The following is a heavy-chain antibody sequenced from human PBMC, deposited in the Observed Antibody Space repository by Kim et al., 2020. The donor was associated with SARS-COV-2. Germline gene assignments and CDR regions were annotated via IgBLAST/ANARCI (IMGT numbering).Heavy chain of an antibody. CDR1: GFTFSSYS. V-gene: IGHV3-48*04. CDR3: ARDQRITMVRGVTGFDY. Sequence: GGSLRLSCAASGFTFSSYSMNWVRQAPGKGLEWVSYISSSSSTIYYADSVKGRFTISRDNAKNSLYLQMNSLRAEDTAVYYCARDQRITMVRGVTGFDYWGQGTLVTVSS. D-gene: IGHD3-10*01. J-gene: IGHJ4*02. CDR2: ISSSSSTI.